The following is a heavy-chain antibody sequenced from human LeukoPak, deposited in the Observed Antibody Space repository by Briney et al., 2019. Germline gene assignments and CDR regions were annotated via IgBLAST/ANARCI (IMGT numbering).Heavy chain of an antibody. CDR2: TYHSGST. J-gene: IGHJ4*02. D-gene: IGHD7-27*01. CDR1: GYSIRSGYY. V-gene: IGHV4-38-2*02. Sequence: PSETLSLTCAVSGYSIRSGYYWGWIRQPPGKGLEWIGSTYHSGSTYYSPSLKSRVTISMDTSKNQFSLKLSSVTAADTAVYYCARDLGQVARYYFDYWGQGTLVTVSS. CDR3: ARDLGQVARYYFDY.